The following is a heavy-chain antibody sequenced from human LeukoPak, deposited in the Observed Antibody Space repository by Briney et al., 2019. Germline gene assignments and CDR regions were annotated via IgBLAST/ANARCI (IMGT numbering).Heavy chain of an antibody. J-gene: IGHJ4*02. D-gene: IGHD1-26*01. V-gene: IGHV3-23*01. CDR1: GFTFSSYA. CDR2: ISGSGGST. CDR3: AKESMSGSYYDY. Sequence: GGSLRLSCAASGFTFSSYAMSWVRQAPGKGLEWVPAISGSGGSTYYADSVKGRFTISRDDSKNTLYLQMNSLRAEDTAVYYCAKESMSGSYYDYWGQGTLVTVSS.